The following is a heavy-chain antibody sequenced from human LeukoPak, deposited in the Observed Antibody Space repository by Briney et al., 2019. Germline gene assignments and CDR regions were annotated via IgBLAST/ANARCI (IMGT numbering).Heavy chain of an antibody. J-gene: IGHJ3*02. CDR1: GYTFTSYD. V-gene: IGHV1-8*01. CDR3: ATYTAIVAGDASDI. D-gene: IGHD5-18*01. CDR2: MNPNSGNT. Sequence: ASVKVSCKASGYTFTSYDINWVRQATGQGLEWMGWMNPNSGNTGYAQKFQGRVTMTRNTSISTAYMELSSLRSEDTAVYYCATYTAIVAGDASDIWGQGTVVTVSS.